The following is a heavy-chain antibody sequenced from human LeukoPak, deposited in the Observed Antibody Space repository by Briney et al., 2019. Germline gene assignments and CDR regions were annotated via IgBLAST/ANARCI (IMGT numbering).Heavy chain of an antibody. D-gene: IGHD3-22*01. CDR3: ARESGFMMVGEINADNWFDP. J-gene: IGHJ5*02. CDR1: GFTFRNSA. CDR2: ISDDGSKR. Sequence: GGSLRLSCAGAGFTFRNSAFHWVRQAPGKGLEWVAVISDDGSKRFYADSVKGRFTISRDNSKDTLYLHMKTLRPEDTAVYYCARESGFMMVGEINADNWFDPWGQGTPVTVSS. V-gene: IGHV3-30*04.